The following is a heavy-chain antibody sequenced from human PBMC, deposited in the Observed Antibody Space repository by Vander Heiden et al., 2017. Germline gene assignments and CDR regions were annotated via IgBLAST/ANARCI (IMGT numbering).Heavy chain of an antibody. V-gene: IGHV3-21*01. Sequence: EVQLVESGGGLVKPGGSLRLSCAASGFTFSRYGMTWVRQAPGKGLEWVSSIISSSSYIYYADSVKGRFTISRDNAKNSLYLQMNSLRAEDTAVYYCARDLEETGGSWLSIPPFDPWGQGTLVTVSS. CDR2: IISSSSYI. J-gene: IGHJ5*02. CDR1: GFTFSRYG. CDR3: ARDLEETGGSWLSIPPFDP. D-gene: IGHD1-1*01.